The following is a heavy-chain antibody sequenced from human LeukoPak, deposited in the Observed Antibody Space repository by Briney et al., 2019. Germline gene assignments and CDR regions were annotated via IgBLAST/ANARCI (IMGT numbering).Heavy chain of an antibody. CDR1: GFTFNNYA. CDR3: AKDNIVVVVAATLDY. D-gene: IGHD2-15*01. V-gene: IGHV3-23*01. CDR2: ISGSGGST. Sequence: PGGSLRLSCAASGFTFNNYAMSWVRQAPGKGLEWVSAISGSGGSTYYADSVKGRFTISRDNSKNTLYLQMNSLRAEDTAVYYCAKDNIVVVVAATLDYWGQGTLVTVSS. J-gene: IGHJ4*02.